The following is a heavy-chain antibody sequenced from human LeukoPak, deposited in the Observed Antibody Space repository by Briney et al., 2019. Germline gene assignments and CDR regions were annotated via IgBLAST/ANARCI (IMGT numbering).Heavy chain of an antibody. V-gene: IGHV1-8*02. D-gene: IGHD3-10*01. CDR2: INPNSGNT. Sequence: ASVKVSCKASAYTFTGYYMHWVRQAPGQGLEWMGWINPNSGNTGYAQKFQGRVTMTRNTSISTAYMELSSLRAEDTAVYYCARGFDWFGELIDYWGQGTLVTVSS. CDR1: AYTFTGYY. J-gene: IGHJ4*02. CDR3: ARGFDWFGELIDY.